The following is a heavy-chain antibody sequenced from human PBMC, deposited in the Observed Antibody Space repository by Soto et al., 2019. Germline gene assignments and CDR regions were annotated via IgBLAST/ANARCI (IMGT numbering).Heavy chain of an antibody. CDR2: ISYDGSNK. D-gene: IGHD7-27*01. Sequence: GGSLRLSCAASGFTFSSYAMHWVRQAPGKGLEWVAVISYDGSNKYYADSVKGRFTISRDNSKNTLYLQMNSLRAEDTAVYYCARDRCSNWGAAFDIWGQGTMVTVSS. J-gene: IGHJ3*02. V-gene: IGHV3-30*04. CDR3: ARDRCSNWGAAFDI. CDR1: GFTFSSYA.